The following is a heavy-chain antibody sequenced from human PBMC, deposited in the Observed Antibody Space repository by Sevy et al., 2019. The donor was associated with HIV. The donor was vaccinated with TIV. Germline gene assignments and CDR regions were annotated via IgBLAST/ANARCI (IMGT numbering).Heavy chain of an antibody. CDR1: GFTFSSYS. J-gene: IGHJ4*02. CDR3: ARERKMYDSSGYYFHFDY. Sequence: GGSLRLSFAASGFTFSSYSMNWVRQAPGEGLEWVSYISRSSSTIYYADSVKGRFTISRDNAKNSLYLQMNSLRDEDTAVYYCARERKMYDSSGYYFHFDYWGQGTLVTVSS. V-gene: IGHV3-48*02. CDR2: ISRSSSTI. D-gene: IGHD3-22*01.